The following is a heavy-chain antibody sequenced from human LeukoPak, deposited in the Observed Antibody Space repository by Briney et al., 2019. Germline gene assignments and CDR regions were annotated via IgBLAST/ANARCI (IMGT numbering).Heavy chain of an antibody. V-gene: IGHV1-2*02. J-gene: IGHJ4*02. CDR3: VREARATVAY. Sequence: ASVKVSCKASGYTFTDYYMHWVRQAPGQGLEWMGWINSGSGDTNYAQKFQGRVTATRDTSISTTYMEVSNLRSDDTAVYHCVREARATVAYWGQGTLVTVSS. D-gene: IGHD1-26*01. CDR1: GYTFTDYY. CDR2: INSGSGDT.